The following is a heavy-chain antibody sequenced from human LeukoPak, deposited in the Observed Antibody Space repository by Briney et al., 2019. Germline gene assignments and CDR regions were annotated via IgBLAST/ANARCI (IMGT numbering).Heavy chain of an antibody. CDR2: SNHFGST. J-gene: IGHJ6*02. Sequence: PSETLSLTCAVSGESFSGHFWTWIRQPPGKGLEWIGESNHFGSTDYNPSLKSRVTISVDTSKKQFSLNVRSVTDADTAVYFCARGRLQLWSFPLPYNHYAIDVWGQGTTVTVSS. CDR1: GESFSGHF. D-gene: IGHD5-18*01. V-gene: IGHV4-34*01. CDR3: ARGRLQLWSFPLPYNHYAIDV.